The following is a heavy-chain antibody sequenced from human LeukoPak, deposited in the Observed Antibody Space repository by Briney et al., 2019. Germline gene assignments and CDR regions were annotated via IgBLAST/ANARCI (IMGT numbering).Heavy chain of an antibody. J-gene: IGHJ4*02. Sequence: GGSLRLSCAASGFTFSSYSMNWVRKAPGRGREWVSSIISSSSYIYYADSVKGRFTISRDNAKNSLYLQMNSLRAEDTAVYYCARVPRGLMVYATYYFDYWGQGTLVTVSS. D-gene: IGHD2-8*01. CDR3: ARVPRGLMVYATYYFDY. V-gene: IGHV3-21*01. CDR1: GFTFSSYS. CDR2: IISSSSYI.